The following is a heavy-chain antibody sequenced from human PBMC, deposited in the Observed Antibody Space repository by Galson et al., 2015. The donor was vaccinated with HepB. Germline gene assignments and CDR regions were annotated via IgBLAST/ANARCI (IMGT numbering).Heavy chain of an antibody. Sequence: SVKVSCKASGYTFTNYYMHWVRQAPGQGLEWMGIINPSGGSTSYAQKFQGRVTMTRDTSTSTVYMELSSLRSEDTAVYYCARDYYDFWSGYYIVGDYWGQGTLVTVSS. V-gene: IGHV1-46*01. CDR2: INPSGGST. J-gene: IGHJ4*02. CDR1: GYTFTNYY. CDR3: ARDYYDFWSGYYIVGDY. D-gene: IGHD3-3*01.